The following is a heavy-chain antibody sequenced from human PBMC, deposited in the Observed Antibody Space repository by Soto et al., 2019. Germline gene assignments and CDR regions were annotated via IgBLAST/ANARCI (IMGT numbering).Heavy chain of an antibody. Sequence: QVQLVESGGGLVKPGGSLRLSCTASGFTFSDYYMSWIRQAPGKGLEWVSYISSSGSSIQYADSVKGRFTISRDNAKNSLYLQMNSLRAEDTAVYYCARVGFVPLLVLWFDPWGQGTLVTVSS. CDR3: ARVGFVPLLVLWFDP. J-gene: IGHJ5*02. D-gene: IGHD6-13*01. CDR2: ISSSGSSI. V-gene: IGHV3-11*01. CDR1: GFTFSDYY.